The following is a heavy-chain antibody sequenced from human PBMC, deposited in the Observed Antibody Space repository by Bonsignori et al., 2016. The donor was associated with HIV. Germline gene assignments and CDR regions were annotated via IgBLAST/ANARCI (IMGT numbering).Heavy chain of an antibody. J-gene: IGHJ4*02. CDR2: ISHDGSKK. D-gene: IGHD1-7*01. Sequence: GGSLRLSCAASGFPFSGYGMDWVRQAPGKGLEWVALISHDGSKKFYADSVKGRFTISRDNSKNTLYLQIDSLRVEDTALYYCVKEGGGAWAGTLDSWGQGTLVTVSS. CDR1: GFPFSGYG. V-gene: IGHV3-30*18. CDR3: VKEGGGAWAGTLDS.